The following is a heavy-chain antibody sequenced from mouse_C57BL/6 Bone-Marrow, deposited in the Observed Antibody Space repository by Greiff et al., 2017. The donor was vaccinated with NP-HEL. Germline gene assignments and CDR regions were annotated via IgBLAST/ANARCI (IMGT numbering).Heavy chain of an antibody. CDR1: GYTFTSYW. J-gene: IGHJ1*03. V-gene: IGHV1-52*01. D-gene: IGHD1-1*01. Sequence: QVQLQQPGAELVRPGSSVKLSCKASGYTFTSYWMHWVKQRPIQGLEWIGNIDPSDSETHYNQKFKDKATLTVDKSSSTAYMQLSSLTSEDSAVYYCARQEGLLRGGYFDVWGTGTTVTVSS. CDR3: ARQEGLLRGGYFDV. CDR2: IDPSDSET.